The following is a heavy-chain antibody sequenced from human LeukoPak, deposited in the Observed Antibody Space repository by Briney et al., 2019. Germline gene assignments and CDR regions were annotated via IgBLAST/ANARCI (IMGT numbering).Heavy chain of an antibody. CDR3: AKDKRVSGDQPWFYYYGMDV. D-gene: IGHD2-15*01. Sequence: GGSLRLSCAASGFTFSSYAMSWVRQAPGKGLEWVSAISGSRGSTYYADSVKGRFTISRDNPKNTLYLQMNSLRAEDTAVYYCAKDKRVSGDQPWFYYYGMDVWGQGTTVTVSS. J-gene: IGHJ6*02. CDR1: GFTFSSYA. CDR2: ISGSRGST. V-gene: IGHV3-23*01.